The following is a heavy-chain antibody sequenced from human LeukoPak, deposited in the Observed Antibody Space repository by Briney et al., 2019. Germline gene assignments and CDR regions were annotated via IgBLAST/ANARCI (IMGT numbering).Heavy chain of an antibody. D-gene: IGHD3-3*01. CDR3: GRERPGPLRSGYYDSFLH. J-gene: IGHJ4*02. V-gene: IGHV3-48*01. CDR2: SSYISSTI. Sequence: PGGSLRLSCAASGFTFSSYSINWVRQAAGKGREWVAYSSYISSTIFYADSVKGRFTIGRDNAKNSLYLQLNRLRAEDTAVYYCGRERPGPLRSGYYDSFLHWGQGTLVTVSS. CDR1: GFTFSSYS.